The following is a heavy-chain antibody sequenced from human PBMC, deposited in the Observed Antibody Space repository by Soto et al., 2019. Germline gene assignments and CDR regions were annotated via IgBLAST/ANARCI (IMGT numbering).Heavy chain of an antibody. CDR2: ITRDGYNK. V-gene: IGHV3-30*04. Sequence: QVQLVESGGGVVQPGRSLRLSCAGSGFIFKNYALNWVRQAPGKGLEWVASITRDGYNKYYADSVKGRFTISRDNSRDTLSLQMTALRTEDSSIYYCTKSSGDSSSLGMDYWGQGTRVTVSS. J-gene: IGHJ4*02. CDR3: TKSSGDSSSLGMDY. D-gene: IGHD6-6*01. CDR1: GFIFKNYA.